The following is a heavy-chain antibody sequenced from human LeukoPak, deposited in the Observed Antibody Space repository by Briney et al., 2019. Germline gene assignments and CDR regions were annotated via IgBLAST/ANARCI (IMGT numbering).Heavy chain of an antibody. V-gene: IGHV3-33*03. CDR3: ASQTTRRLPVAVADYFDY. CDR2: IWYDGSNK. CDR1: GFSFSAYG. Sequence: GGSLRLSCGASGFSFSAYGMHWVRQAPGKGLQWVAVIWYDGSNKDYADSVKGRFTISRDNARNSLYLQMNSLRAEDTAVYYCASQTTRRLPVAVADYFDYWGQGTLVTVSS. D-gene: IGHD6-19*01. J-gene: IGHJ4*02.